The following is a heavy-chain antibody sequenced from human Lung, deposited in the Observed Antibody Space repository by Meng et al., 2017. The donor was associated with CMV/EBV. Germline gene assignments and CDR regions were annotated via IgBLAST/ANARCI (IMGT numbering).Heavy chain of an antibody. D-gene: IGHD2-2*01. CDR2: IYSGGST. J-gene: IGHJ6*02. Sequence: SCAASGFTVSSNDMSWVRQAPGKGLEWVSVIYSGGSTYYADSVKGRFTISRDNSKNTLYLQMNSLRAEDTAVYYCARDPRGINIVVVHNGLDVWXQETRVTVSS. CDR1: GFTVSSND. V-gene: IGHV3-66*02. CDR3: ARDPRGINIVVVHNGLDV.